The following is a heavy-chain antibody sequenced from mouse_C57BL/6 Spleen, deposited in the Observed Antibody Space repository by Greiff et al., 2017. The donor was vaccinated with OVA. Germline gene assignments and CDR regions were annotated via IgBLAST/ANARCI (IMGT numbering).Heavy chain of an antibody. J-gene: IGHJ4*01. D-gene: IGHD2-1*01. V-gene: IGHV2-2*01. CDR1: GFSLTSYG. Sequence: VKLVESGPGLVQPSQSLSITCTVSGFSLTSYGVHWVRQSPGKGLEWLGVIWSGGSTDYNAAFISRLSISKDNDKCKFFFKMNSLQADDTAIYYCARNYGNYVRYAMDYWGQGTSVTVSS. CDR2: IWSGGST. CDR3: ARNYGNYVRYAMDY.